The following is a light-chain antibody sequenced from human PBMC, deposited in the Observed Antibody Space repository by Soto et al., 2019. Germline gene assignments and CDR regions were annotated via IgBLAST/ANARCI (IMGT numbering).Light chain of an antibody. Sequence: ELVLTQSPATLSLSPGERATLSCRASQSVSSYLAWYPQKPGQAPRLLIYDASNRATGIPARFSGSGSGTDFTLTISSLAPEDFAIYDGQQRSNWPPVTFGGGTKVEIK. CDR1: QSVSSY. J-gene: IGKJ4*01. V-gene: IGKV3-11*01. CDR3: QQRSNWPPVT. CDR2: DAS.